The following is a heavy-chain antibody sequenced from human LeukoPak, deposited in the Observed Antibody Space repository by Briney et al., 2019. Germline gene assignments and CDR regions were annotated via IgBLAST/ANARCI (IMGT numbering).Heavy chain of an antibody. Sequence: GGSLRLSCAAFGFTFSSYAMSWVRQAPGKGLEWVSRLNSDGSSTNYADSVKGRFTISRDNAKNTLYLQMNSLRDEDTAVFYCARSRYDYIWGIDYWGQGTLVTISS. CDR3: ARSRYDYIWGIDY. CDR2: LNSDGSST. J-gene: IGHJ4*02. V-gene: IGHV3-74*01. D-gene: IGHD3-16*01. CDR1: GFTFSSYA.